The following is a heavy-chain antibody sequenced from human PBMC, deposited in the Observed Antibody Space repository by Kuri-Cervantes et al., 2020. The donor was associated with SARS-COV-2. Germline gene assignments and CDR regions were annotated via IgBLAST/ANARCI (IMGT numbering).Heavy chain of an antibody. Sequence: EVKLEESGGDLVKPGGSLKLSCAASGFTFSSYGMSWVRQTPDKRLEWVATISSGGSYTYYPDSVKGRFTISRDNAKNTLYLQMSSLKSEDTALYFCARHDPITTVVGRAMDYWGQGTSVTVSS. D-gene: IGHD3-22*01. J-gene: IGHJ4*01. V-gene: IGHV3-21*03. CDR1: GFTFSSYG. CDR2: ISSGGSYT. CDR3: ARHDPITTVVGRAMDY.